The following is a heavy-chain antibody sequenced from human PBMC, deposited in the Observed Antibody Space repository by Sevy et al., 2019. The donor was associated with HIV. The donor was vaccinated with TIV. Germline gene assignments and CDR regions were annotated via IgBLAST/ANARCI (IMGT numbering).Heavy chain of an antibody. CDR2: ISSSSSTI. J-gene: IGHJ4*02. CDR1: GFTFSSYS. CDR3: ARDLILRRQQLVAGTDDY. Sequence: GGSLRLSCAASGFTFSSYSMNWVRQAPGKGLEWVSYISSSSSTIYYAGSVKGRFTISRDNAKNSLYLQMNSLRDEDTAVYYCARDLILRRQQLVAGTDDYWGQGTLVTVSS. D-gene: IGHD6-13*01. V-gene: IGHV3-48*02.